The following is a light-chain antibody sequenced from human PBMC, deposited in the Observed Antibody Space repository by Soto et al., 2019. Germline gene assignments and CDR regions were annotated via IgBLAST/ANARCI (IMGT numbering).Light chain of an antibody. J-gene: IGKJ2*01. Sequence: EIVLTQSPGSLSLSPRERATLSCRASQSVSSNHLAWYQQKPGQAPRLLIYGASRRATGIPDRFSGSGSGTDFTLTISRLEPEDIAVYYCQQYGSSTYTFGQGTKVEIK. V-gene: IGKV3-20*01. CDR2: GAS. CDR3: QQYGSSTYT. CDR1: QSVSSNH.